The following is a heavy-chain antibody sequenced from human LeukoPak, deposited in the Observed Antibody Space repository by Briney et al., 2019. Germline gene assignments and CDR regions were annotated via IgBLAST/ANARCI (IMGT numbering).Heavy chain of an antibody. V-gene: IGHV3-33*01. CDR2: TWYDGSYK. CDR3: ARQFDGSHPNAFDI. Sequence: GRSLRLSCAASGFTFSTYGMHWVRQAPGKRLEWVAVTWYDGSYKYYGDSVKGRFTISRDNSKNTLYLQMASLRVEDTAVYYCARQFDGSHPNAFDIWGQGTMVTVSS. CDR1: GFTFSTYG. D-gene: IGHD1-26*01. J-gene: IGHJ3*02.